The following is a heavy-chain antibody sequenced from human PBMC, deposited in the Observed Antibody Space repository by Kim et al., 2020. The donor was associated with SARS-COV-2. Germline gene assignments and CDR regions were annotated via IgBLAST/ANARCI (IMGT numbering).Heavy chain of an antibody. Sequence: YAMHWVRQAPGQRLEWMGWINAGNGNTKYSQKFQGRVTITRDTSASTAYMELSSLRSEDTAVYYCARVSGQAAALTFDYWGQGTLVTVSS. V-gene: IGHV1-3*01. CDR1: YA. D-gene: IGHD2-15*01. J-gene: IGHJ4*02. CDR2: INAGNGNT. CDR3: ARVSGQAAALTFDY.